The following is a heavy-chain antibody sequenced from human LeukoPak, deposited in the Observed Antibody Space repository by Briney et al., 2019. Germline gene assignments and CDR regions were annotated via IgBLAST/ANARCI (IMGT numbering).Heavy chain of an antibody. CDR2: ISYDGSNK. CDR1: GFTFSSYA. Sequence: GGSLGLSCAASGFTFSSYAMHWVRQAPGKGLEWVAVISYDGSNKYYADSVKGRFTISRDNSKNTLYLQMNSLRAEDTAVYYCARVERYAGLLDYWGQGTLVTVSS. J-gene: IGHJ4*02. V-gene: IGHV3-30*04. D-gene: IGHD1-1*01. CDR3: ARVERYAGLLDY.